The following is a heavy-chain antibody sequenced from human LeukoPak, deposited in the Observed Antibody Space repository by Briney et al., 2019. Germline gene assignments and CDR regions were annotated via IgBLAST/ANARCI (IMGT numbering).Heavy chain of an antibody. J-gene: IGHJ4*01. D-gene: IGHD3-3*01. CDR1: GFTFSSYA. Sequence: GGSLRLSCAASGFTFSSYAMSWVRQAPGKRLEWVSAISGSGGSTYYADSVKGRFTISRDNSKNTLYLQMNSLRAEDAAVYYCAKEDFWSGPDLLYLDYWGHGTLVTVSS. CDR2: ISGSGGST. V-gene: IGHV3-23*01. CDR3: AKEDFWSGPDLLYLDY.